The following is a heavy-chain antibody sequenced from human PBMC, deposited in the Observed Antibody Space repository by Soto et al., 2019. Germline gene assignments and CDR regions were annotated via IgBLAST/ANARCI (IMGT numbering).Heavy chain of an antibody. CDR2: IYSSGST. J-gene: IGHJ4*02. V-gene: IGHV4-59*01. CDR1: GASINDYC. Sequence: SEPQSLSCTISGASINDYCLSWIRKPTGKGLEWIGYIYSSGSTKYSPSLKSRLTISADTSKNQFSLKLSSVTAADTAVYYCARGRGSIQLWSYVFDYWGQGALVTVSS. CDR3: ARGRGSIQLWSYVFDY. D-gene: IGHD5-18*01.